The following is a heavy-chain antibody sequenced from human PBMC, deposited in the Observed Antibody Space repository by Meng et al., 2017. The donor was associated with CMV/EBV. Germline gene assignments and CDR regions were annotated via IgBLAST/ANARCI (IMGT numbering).Heavy chain of an antibody. CDR3: TRRSSSNDY. J-gene: IGHJ4*02. D-gene: IGHD6-6*01. CDR2: ISSKANSYAT. CDR1: GFTVSGSA. Sequence: GGSLRLSCAASGFTVSGSAMHWVRQASGKGLEWVGRISSKANSYATAYAASGKGRFTISRDDSKNTAYLQMNSLKTEDTAVYYCTRRSSSNDYWGQGTLVTVSS. V-gene: IGHV3-73*01.